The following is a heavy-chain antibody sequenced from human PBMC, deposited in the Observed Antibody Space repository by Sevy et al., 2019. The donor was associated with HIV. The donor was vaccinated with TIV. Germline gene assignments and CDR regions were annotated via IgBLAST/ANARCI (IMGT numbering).Heavy chain of an antibody. CDR2: ISSNGGST. J-gene: IGHJ6*03. CDR3: ARERCSGGSCYYMDV. V-gene: IGHV3-64*01. Sequence: GGSLRLSCAASGFTFSSYAMHWVRQAPGKGLEYVSAISSNGGSTYYANSVKGRFTISRDNSKNTLYLQMGSLRAEDMAVYYCARERCSGGSCYYMDVWGKGTTVTVSS. D-gene: IGHD2-15*01. CDR1: GFTFSSYA.